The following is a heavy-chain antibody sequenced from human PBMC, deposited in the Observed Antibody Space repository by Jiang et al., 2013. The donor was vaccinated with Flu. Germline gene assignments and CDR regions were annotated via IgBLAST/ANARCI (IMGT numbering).Heavy chain of an antibody. CDR2: INHSGST. CDR1: GGSFSGYY. Sequence: LLKPSETLSLTCAVHGGSFSGYYWSWIRQPPGKGLEWIGEINHSGSTNYNPSLKSRVTISVDTSKNRFSLKLSSVTAADTAVYYCARGLYYYDSSGYYDYYYYYYGMDVWGQGTTVTVSS. D-gene: IGHD3-22*01. V-gene: IGHV4-34*01. CDR3: ARGLYYYDSSGYYDYYYYYYGMDV. J-gene: IGHJ6*02.